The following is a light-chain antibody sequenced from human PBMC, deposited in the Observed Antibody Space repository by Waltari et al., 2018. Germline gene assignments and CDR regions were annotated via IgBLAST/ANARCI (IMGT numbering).Light chain of an antibody. CDR3: AAWDDSLREV. CDR2: RTD. V-gene: IGLV1-47*01. CDR1: SSNIGSNY. J-gene: IGLJ3*02. Sequence: QSVLTQPPSASGTPGQRVTISCSGSSSNIGSNYVYWYQQLPGTAPKLLIYRTDQRPAGVPDRFSGSKSGTSASLAISGLRSEDEANYYCAAWDDSLREVFGGGTRLTVL.